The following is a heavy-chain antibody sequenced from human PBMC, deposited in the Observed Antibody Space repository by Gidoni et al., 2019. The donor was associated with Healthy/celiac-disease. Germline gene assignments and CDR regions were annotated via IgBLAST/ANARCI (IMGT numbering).Heavy chain of an antibody. CDR2: ISYDGSNK. V-gene: IGHV3-30*18. CDR3: AKGYYDSSGLDY. CDR1: GFTFSSYG. D-gene: IGHD3-22*01. J-gene: IGHJ4*02. Sequence: QVQLVESGGGVVQPGRSLRRSCAASGFTFSSYGRHWVRQAPGKGLEWLAVISYDGSNKYYADSVKGRFTISRDNSKNTLYLQMNSLRAEDTAVYYCAKGYYDSSGLDYWGQGTLVTVSS.